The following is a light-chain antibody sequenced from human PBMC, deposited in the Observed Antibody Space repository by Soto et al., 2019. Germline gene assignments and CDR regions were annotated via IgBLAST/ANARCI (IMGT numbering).Light chain of an antibody. V-gene: IGLV2-14*03. J-gene: IGLJ1*01. Sequence: QSALTQPASVSGSPGQSIPISCTGSDSDVGGYNYVSWYQHHPGKAPKLIIYDVSSRPSGVSNRFSGSKSGDTASLTISGLQAEDEADYYCSSYSSTFTLDVFGTGTKLTVL. CDR2: DVS. CDR3: SSYSSTFTLDV. CDR1: DSDVGGYNY.